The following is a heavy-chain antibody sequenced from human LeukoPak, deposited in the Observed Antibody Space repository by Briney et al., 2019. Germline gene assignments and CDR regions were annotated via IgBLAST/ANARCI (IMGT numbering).Heavy chain of an antibody. D-gene: IGHD1-1*01. V-gene: IGHV3-21*01. CDR3: ARFGHGWKYYFDY. J-gene: IGHJ4*02. Sequence: GGSLRLSCAASGFTFSSYSMNWVRQAPGKGLEWVSSISSSSSYIYYADSVKGRFTISRDNAKNSLYLQMNSLRAEDTAVYYCARFGHGWKYYFDYWGQGTLVTVSS. CDR2: ISSSSSYI. CDR1: GFTFSSYS.